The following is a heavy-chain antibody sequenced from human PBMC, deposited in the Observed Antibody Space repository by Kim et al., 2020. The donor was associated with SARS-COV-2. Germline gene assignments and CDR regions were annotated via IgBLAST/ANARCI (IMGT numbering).Heavy chain of an antibody. CDR2: ISYDGST. Sequence: SETLSLTCTVSGGSTTSGTFYWTWVRLPPAKGLEWIASISYDGSTYYGPSFKSGVSISLDMSKKQFSLKLSSVTAADTSLYYCARHAHNGWFDFWGQGILVTVSS. V-gene: IGHV4-39*01. CDR3: ARHAHNGWFDF. CDR1: GGSTTSGTFY. J-gene: IGHJ4*02. D-gene: IGHD6-19*01.